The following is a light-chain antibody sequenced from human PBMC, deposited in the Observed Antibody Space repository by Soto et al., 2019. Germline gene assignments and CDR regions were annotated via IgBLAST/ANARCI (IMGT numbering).Light chain of an antibody. CDR1: NSNIGSNP. V-gene: IGLV1-44*01. Sequence: QAVVTQPPSASGTPGQRVTISCSGSNSNIGSNPVHWYQQFPGTAPKVLIYSNYQRPSGVPDRFSGSKSGTSASLAISGLQSEDEADYYCAAWDDSLNGPLFGGGTKVTVL. CDR3: AAWDDSLNGPL. J-gene: IGLJ2*01. CDR2: SNY.